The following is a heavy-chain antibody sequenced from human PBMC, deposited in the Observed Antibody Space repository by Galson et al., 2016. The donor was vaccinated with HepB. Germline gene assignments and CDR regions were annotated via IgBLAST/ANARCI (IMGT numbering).Heavy chain of an antibody. CDR3: ARDRGSNSLKGYGMDV. D-gene: IGHD3-10*01. CDR2: VYSGGST. CDR1: GFTDSTKY. Sequence: SLRLSCAASGFTDSTKYMSWVRQAPGKGLEWVSVVYSGGSTYYADSVKGRFIISRDNSKNTLYLQMNSLRVEDTAVYYCARDRGSNSLKGYGMDVWGQGTTVTVSS. V-gene: IGHV3-53*01. J-gene: IGHJ6*02.